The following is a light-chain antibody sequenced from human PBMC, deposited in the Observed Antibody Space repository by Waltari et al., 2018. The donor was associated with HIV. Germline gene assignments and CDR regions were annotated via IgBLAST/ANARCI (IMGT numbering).Light chain of an antibody. Sequence: QSALTQPASVSGSPGQSITISCTGTSSDVGSYNLVSWYQQNPDKAPKLMIYEVSKRPSGVSKRFSGSKSGNTASRTISGLQAEDEAAYYCCSYAGSSTLIFGGGTKLTVL. CDR3: CSYAGSSTLI. CDR1: SSDVGSYNL. V-gene: IGLV2-23*02. J-gene: IGLJ2*01. CDR2: EVS.